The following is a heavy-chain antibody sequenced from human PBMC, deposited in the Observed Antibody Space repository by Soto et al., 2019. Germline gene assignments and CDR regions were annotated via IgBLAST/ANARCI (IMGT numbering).Heavy chain of an antibody. J-gene: IGHJ6*03. V-gene: IGHV2-5*02. CDR2: IYWDDDK. Sequence: QITLKESGPTLVKPTQTLTLTCTFSGFSLSTSGVGVGWIRQPPGKALEWLVLIYWDDDKRYSPSLKSRLTITKDTSKNQVVLTMTNMDPVDTATYYCAHSLEFLEWFFSRRYYYMDVWGKGTTVTVSS. D-gene: IGHD3-3*01. CDR3: AHSLEFLEWFFSRRYYYMDV. CDR1: GFSLSTSGVG.